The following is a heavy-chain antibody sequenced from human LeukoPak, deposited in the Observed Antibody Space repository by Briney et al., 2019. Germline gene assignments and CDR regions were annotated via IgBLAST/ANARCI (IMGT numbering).Heavy chain of an antibody. J-gene: IGHJ4*02. CDR3: ARDRYYGSGAYFDD. Sequence: GASVKVSCKASGYTFTSYGISWVRQAPGQGLEWMGWINANNGNTNYAQKLQGRVTMTTDTSTSTAYMELRSLRSDDTAVYYCARDRYYGSGAYFDDWGQGTLVTVSS. CDR1: GYTFTSYG. D-gene: IGHD3-10*01. V-gene: IGHV1-18*04. CDR2: INANNGNT.